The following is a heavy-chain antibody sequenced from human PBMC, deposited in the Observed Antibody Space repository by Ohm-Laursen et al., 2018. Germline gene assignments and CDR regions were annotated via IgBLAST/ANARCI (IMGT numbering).Heavy chain of an antibody. CDR3: ARDIDWVAFDY. CDR1: QFPFTSYF. V-gene: IGHV3-23*01. Sequence: GSLRLSCAASQFPFTSYFMTWVRQAPGKGLEWVSAISGDGGSTYYADSVKGRFTISRDNSRNTLDLQMNSLRVEDTALYYCARDIDWVAFDYWGQGTTVTVSS. CDR2: ISGDGGST. J-gene: IGHJ4*03. D-gene: IGHD3-9*01.